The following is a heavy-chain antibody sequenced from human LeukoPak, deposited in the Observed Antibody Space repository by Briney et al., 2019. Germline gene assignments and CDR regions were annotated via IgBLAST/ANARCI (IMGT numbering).Heavy chain of an antibody. CDR2: ISSSSSYI. CDR1: GFTFSSYS. D-gene: IGHD5-18*01. Sequence: PGGSLRLSCAASGFTFSSYSMYWVRQAPGKGLEWVSSISSSSSYIYYADSVKGRFTISRDNAKNSLYLQMNSLRAEDTAVYYCAREAPSTANDAFDIWGQGTMVTVSS. V-gene: IGHV3-21*01. J-gene: IGHJ3*02. CDR3: AREAPSTANDAFDI.